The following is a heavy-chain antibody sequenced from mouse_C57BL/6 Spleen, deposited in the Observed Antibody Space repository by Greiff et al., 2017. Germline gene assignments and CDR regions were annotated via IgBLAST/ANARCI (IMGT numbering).Heavy chain of an antibody. V-gene: IGHV1-39*01. CDR3: SRHYYGISSYAMDY. Sequence: VQLQQSGPELVKPGASVKISCKASGYSFTDSNMNWVKQSNGKSLEWIGVINPNYGTTSYNQKFKGKATLTVDKSSSTAYMQLNSLTSEDSAAYYCSRHYYGISSYAMDYWGQGTSVTVSS. J-gene: IGHJ4*01. CDR2: INPNYGTT. CDR1: GYSFTDSN. D-gene: IGHD1-1*01.